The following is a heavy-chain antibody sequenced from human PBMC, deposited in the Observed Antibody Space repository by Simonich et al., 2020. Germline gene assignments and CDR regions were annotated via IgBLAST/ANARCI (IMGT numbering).Heavy chain of an antibody. J-gene: IGHJ3*02. CDR2: CYYSEST. Sequence: QLQLQESGQGLVRTSETLSLTCTASGGSISSSSYYWAWIRQPPVTGLEWIGSCYYSESTYYNPALKSRVTISVDTSKNQFSLKLSSVTAADTAVYYCARHAGFAFDIWGQGTMVTVSS. CDR1: GGSISSSSYY. D-gene: IGHD6-13*01. V-gene: IGHV4-39*01. CDR3: ARHAGFAFDI.